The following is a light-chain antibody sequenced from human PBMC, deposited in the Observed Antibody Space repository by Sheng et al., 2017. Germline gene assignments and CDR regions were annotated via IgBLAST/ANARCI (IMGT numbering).Light chain of an antibody. CDR3: QQYNNWPPWT. CDR2: GAS. V-gene: IGKV3-15*01. J-gene: IGKJ1*01. CDR1: QSVSTN. Sequence: ETVLTQSPATLSVSPGERATLSCRASQSVSTNLAWYQQRPGRAPRLLIIGASTRATGVPARFSGSGYGTEFTLTITSLQSEDFAVYYCQQYNNWPPWTFGLGTKVE.